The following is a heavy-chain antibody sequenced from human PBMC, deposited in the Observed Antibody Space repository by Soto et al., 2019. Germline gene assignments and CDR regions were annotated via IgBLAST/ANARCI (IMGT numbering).Heavy chain of an antibody. J-gene: IGHJ4*02. CDR1: EFTFNTYW. Sequence: PGGSLRLSCVASEFTFNTYWRNWVRQAPGKGLEGVANIKEDGSDKYYVDSGKGRFTISRDNAKNLLYLQMNSLGAGDTAMYYCARFTRGSSGDYWGQGTLVTVSS. CDR3: ARFTRGSSGDY. D-gene: IGHD6-25*01. V-gene: IGHV3-7*01. CDR2: IKEDGSDK.